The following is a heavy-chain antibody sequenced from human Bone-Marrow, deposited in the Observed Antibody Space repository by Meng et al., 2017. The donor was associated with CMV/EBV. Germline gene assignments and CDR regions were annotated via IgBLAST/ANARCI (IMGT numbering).Heavy chain of an antibody. V-gene: IGHV3-9*01. CDR1: GFTFDNYA. D-gene: IGHD1-26*01. Sequence: SLKISCAASGFTFDNYAMHWVRQAPGKGLEWVSGVNWKSNSIAYADSVKGRFTISRDNAKNSLYLQMNSLRTEDTAFYYCVQDGDPEGAASRGYFDYWGQGTRVTVSS. CDR3: VQDGDPEGAASRGYFDY. CDR2: VNWKSNSI. J-gene: IGHJ4*02.